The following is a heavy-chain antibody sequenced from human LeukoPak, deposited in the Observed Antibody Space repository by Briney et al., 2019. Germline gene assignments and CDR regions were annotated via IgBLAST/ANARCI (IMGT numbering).Heavy chain of an antibody. J-gene: IGHJ4*02. Sequence: GGSLRLSCAASGFTFSSYGMHWVRQAPGKGLEWVAVISYDGSNKYYADSVKGRFTISRDNSKNTLYLQMNSLRAEDTAVYYCAMSGYENDGYWGQGTLVTVSS. CDR2: ISYDGSNK. V-gene: IGHV3-30*03. CDR3: AMSGYENDGY. D-gene: IGHD5-12*01. CDR1: GFTFSSYG.